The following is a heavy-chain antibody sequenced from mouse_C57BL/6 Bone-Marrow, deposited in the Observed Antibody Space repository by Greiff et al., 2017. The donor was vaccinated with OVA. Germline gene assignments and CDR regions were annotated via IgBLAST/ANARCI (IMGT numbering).Heavy chain of an antibody. CDR3: ARHYGNYVPYY. Sequence: QVQLQQPGAELVKPGASVKLSCKASGYTFTSYWMQWVKQRPGQGLEWIGEIDPSDSYPNYNQKFKGEATLTVDTSSSTAYMQLSSLTSGDSAVYYCARHYGNYVPYYWGQGTTLTVSS. CDR2: IDPSDSYP. J-gene: IGHJ2*01. CDR1: GYTFTSYW. V-gene: IGHV1-50*01. D-gene: IGHD2-1*01.